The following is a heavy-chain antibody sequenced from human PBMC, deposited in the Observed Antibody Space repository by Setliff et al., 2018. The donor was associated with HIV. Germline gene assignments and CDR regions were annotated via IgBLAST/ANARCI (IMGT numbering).Heavy chain of an antibody. CDR3: ARRGEERNMITGALDA. J-gene: IGHJ3*01. CDR1: GYSFTKYE. V-gene: IGHV1-8*01. D-gene: IGHD3-16*01. Sequence: GASVKVSCKASGYSFTKYEINWVRQAPGQGLEWLGWVSPSIGNSDFAQKCKGRISLTTDTSIRTAYMELRGLKSDDTAVYFCARRGEERNMITGALDAWGQGSLVTVSS. CDR2: VSPSIGNS.